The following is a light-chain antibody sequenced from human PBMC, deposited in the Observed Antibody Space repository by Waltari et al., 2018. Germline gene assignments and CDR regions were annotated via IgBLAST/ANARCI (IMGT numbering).Light chain of an antibody. J-gene: IGKJ5*01. Sequence: AIRMTQSPSSLSASTGDRVTITCRARQGISSYLAWYQQKPGKAPKLLIYAASTLQSGVPSRFSGRGSGTDFTLTISCLQSEDFATYYCQQYYSYPITFGQGTRLEIK. CDR2: AAS. CDR3: QQYYSYPIT. CDR1: QGISSY. V-gene: IGKV1-8*01.